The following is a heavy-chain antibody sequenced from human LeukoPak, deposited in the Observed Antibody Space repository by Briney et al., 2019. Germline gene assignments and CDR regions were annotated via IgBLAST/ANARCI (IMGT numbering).Heavy chain of an antibody. V-gene: IGHV6-1*01. D-gene: IGHD3-22*01. CDR2: TYYRSKWYN. J-gene: IGHJ4*02. CDR1: GDSVSSNSAA. Sequence: SQTLSLTCAISGDSVSSNSAAWNWIRQSPSRGLEWLGRTYYRSKWYNDYAVSVKSRITINPDTSKNQFSLQLNSVTPEDTAVYYCGRGRGYHDSSGYYHPAHYFDYWGQGTLVTVSS. CDR3: GRGRGYHDSSGYYHPAHYFDY.